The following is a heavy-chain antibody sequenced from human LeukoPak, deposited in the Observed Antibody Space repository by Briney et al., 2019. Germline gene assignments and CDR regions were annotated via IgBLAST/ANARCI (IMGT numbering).Heavy chain of an antibody. CDR2: INPNSGGT. CDR3: ARGEILGYYYDSSGYSFDY. V-gene: IGHV1-2*02. D-gene: IGHD3-22*01. Sequence: GASVRVSCKASGYTFTGYYMHWVRQAPGQGLEWMGWINPNSGGTNYAQKFQGRVTMTRDTSISTAYMELSRLRSDVTAVYYCARGEILGYYYDSSGYSFDYWGQGTLVTVSS. CDR1: GYTFTGYY. J-gene: IGHJ4*02.